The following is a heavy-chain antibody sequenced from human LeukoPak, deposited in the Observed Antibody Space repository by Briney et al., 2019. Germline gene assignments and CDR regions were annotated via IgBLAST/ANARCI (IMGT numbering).Heavy chain of an antibody. J-gene: IGHJ3*02. Sequence: SETLSLTCTVSGGSISSYYWSWIRQPPGKGLEWIGYIYCSGSTNYNPSLKSRVTISVDTSKNQFSLKLSSVTAADTAVYYCARDAFWVRAFDIWGQGTMVTVSS. CDR1: GGSISSYY. CDR3: ARDAFWVRAFDI. CDR2: IYCSGST. V-gene: IGHV4-59*01. D-gene: IGHD3-16*01.